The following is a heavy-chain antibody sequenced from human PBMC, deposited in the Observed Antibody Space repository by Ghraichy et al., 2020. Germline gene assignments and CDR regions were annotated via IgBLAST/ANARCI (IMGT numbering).Heavy chain of an antibody. V-gene: IGHV3-23*01. D-gene: IGHD3-3*02. CDR2: ILGSGTNT. CDR3: AKGSFYCFDS. Sequence: GGSLRLSCEASGFTFSTYAMSWVRQAPGKGLEWLSAILGSGTNTYYADSVKGRFTISRDNSKNTLYLQMNSLRAEDTAVYYCAKGSFYCFDSWGQGTLVTVSS. J-gene: IGHJ4*02. CDR1: GFTFSTYA.